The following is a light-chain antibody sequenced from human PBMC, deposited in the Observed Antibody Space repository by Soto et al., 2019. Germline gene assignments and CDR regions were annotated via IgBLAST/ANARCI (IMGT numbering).Light chain of an antibody. CDR1: QSSGSY. Sequence: DIQMTQSPSSLSASIGDRVTITCRASQSSGSYLNWYQQKPGKAPKLLIYAASILQSGVPSRFSGSGSGTDFTLTISSLQPEDFATYYCQQSSITPRTFGQGTKVEIK. V-gene: IGKV1-39*01. J-gene: IGKJ1*01. CDR3: QQSSITPRT. CDR2: AAS.